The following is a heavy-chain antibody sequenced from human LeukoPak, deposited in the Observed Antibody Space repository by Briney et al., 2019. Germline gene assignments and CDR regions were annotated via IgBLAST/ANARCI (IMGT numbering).Heavy chain of an antibody. CDR3: ARYYDLDY. CDR2: ISSDVSST. Sequence: GGSLRLSCAASGFSFSRFWMHWVRQAPGKGLVWVSRISSDVSSTNYADSVKGRFTISRDNAKNTLYLQMNSLRAGDTAMYYCARYYDLDYLGQGTLVTVSS. D-gene: IGHD3-22*01. V-gene: IGHV3-74*01. CDR1: GFSFSRFW. J-gene: IGHJ4*02.